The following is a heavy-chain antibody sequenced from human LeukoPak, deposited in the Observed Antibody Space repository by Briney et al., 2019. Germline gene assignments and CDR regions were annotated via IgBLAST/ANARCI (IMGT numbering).Heavy chain of an antibody. CDR1: GYTFTSYY. Sequence: GTSVKVSCTASGYTFTSYYMHWVRQAPGQGLEWMGIINPSGGSTSYAQKFQGRVTMTRDTSTSTVYMELSSLRSEDTAVYYCARGLSNYDFWSGYYRSYWYFDLWGRGTLVTVSS. V-gene: IGHV1-46*01. CDR2: INPSGGST. CDR3: ARGLSNYDFWSGYYRSYWYFDL. J-gene: IGHJ2*01. D-gene: IGHD3-3*01.